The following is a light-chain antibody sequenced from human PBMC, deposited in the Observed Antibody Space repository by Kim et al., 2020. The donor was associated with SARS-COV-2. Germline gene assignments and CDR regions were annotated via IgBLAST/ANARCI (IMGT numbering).Light chain of an antibody. V-gene: IGLV3-1*01. CDR1: NLGDKY. J-gene: IGLJ3*02. CDR2: QTT. CDR3: QAWDSNTAV. Sequence: SVSPGQTVTITCSGDNLGDKYVCWYQQRPGQSPALVIYQTTQRPSGIPERFSGSGSGNTASLTISGTQAVDEADYYCQAWDSNTAVFGAGTQLTVL.